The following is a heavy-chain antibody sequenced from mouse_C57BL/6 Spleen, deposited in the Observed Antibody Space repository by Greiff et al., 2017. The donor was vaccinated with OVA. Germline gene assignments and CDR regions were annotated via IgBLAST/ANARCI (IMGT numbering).Heavy chain of an antibody. V-gene: IGHV1-18*01. Sequence: VQLQQSGPELVKPGASVKIPCKASGYTFTDYNMDWVKQSHGKSLEWIGDINPNNGGTIYNQKFKGKATLTVDKSSSTAYMELRSLTSEDTAVYYCARSRDYDLAWFAYWGQGTLVTVSA. D-gene: IGHD2-4*01. CDR2: INPNNGGT. J-gene: IGHJ3*01. CDR1: GYTFTDYN. CDR3: ARSRDYDLAWFAY.